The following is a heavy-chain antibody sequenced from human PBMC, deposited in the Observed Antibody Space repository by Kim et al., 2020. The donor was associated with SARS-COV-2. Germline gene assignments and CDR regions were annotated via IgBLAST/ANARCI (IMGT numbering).Heavy chain of an antibody. D-gene: IGHD2-8*01. J-gene: IGHJ3*01. CDR1: GFTFSTYT. V-gene: IGHV3-23*01. CDR3: SNSLQSRYCTPTNCFDV. CDR2: ISGSDHSQ. Sequence: GGSLRLSCAASGFTFSTYTMSWVRQAPGKGLEWVSSISGSDHSQYYADCVKGRFTVSRDNSRNMLYLQMNGLRAEDTAVNYCSNSLQSRYCTPTNCFDVWGQETMVTVSS.